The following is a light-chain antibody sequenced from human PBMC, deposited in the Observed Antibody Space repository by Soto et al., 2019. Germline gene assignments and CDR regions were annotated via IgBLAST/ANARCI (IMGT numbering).Light chain of an antibody. CDR1: QSVSSSD. J-gene: IGKJ2*01. V-gene: IGKV3-20*01. Sequence: IVLTQSPGTLSLSPGERATLSCRASQSVSSSDLACYQQKPGQAPRLLIYSASSRATGNPDRFSGSGSGTDFTLTIRRLEPEDFAVYYCQQYDTFGQGTKLEIK. CDR3: QQYDT. CDR2: SAS.